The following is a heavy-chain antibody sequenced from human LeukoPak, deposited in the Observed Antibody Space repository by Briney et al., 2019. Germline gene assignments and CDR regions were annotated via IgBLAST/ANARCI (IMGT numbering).Heavy chain of an antibody. D-gene: IGHD3-10*01. CDR2: ISAYNGNT. J-gene: IGHJ6*02. Sequence: ASVKVSCKASGYTFTSYGISWVRQAPGQGLEWMGWISAYNGNTNYAQKLQGRVTMTTDTSTSTAYMELRSLRSDDTAVYYCVRVTMDLYYYGMDVWGQGTTVTVSS. CDR1: GYTFTSYG. CDR3: VRVTMDLYYYGMDV. V-gene: IGHV1-18*01.